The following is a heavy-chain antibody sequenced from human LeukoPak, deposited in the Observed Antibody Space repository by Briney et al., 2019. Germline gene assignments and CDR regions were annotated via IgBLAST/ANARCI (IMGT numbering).Heavy chain of an antibody. CDR3: AKDLTSMVRGYSYYYYGMDV. Sequence: PGGSLRLSCAASGFTFSSYAMHWVRQAPGKGLEWVAVISYDGSNKYYADSVKGRFTISRDNSKNTLYLQMNSLRAEDTAVYYCAKDLTSMVRGYSYYYYGMDVWGQGTTVTVSS. D-gene: IGHD3-10*01. V-gene: IGHV3-30-3*01. J-gene: IGHJ6*02. CDR1: GFTFSSYA. CDR2: ISYDGSNK.